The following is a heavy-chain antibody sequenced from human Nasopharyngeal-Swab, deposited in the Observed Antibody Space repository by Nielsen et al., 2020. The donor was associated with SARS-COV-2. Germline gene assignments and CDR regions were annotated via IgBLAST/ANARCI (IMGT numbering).Heavy chain of an antibody. CDR3: ARGGDPREVVAATDCFDP. CDR2: INPGGGSA. V-gene: IGHV1-46*01. D-gene: IGHD2-15*01. Sequence: ASVKVSCKASGYTFTRYYIHWVRQAPGQGLECMGIINPGGGSARYSQNFQGRVTMTRDTSTSTVYMELSSLRSEDTAVYYCARGGDPREVVAATDCFDPWGQGTLVTVSS. J-gene: IGHJ5*02. CDR1: GYTFTRYY.